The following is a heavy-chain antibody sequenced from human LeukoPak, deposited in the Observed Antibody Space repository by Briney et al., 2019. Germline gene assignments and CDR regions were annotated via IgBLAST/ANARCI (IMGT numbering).Heavy chain of an antibody. CDR3: AGDLWNYDSSGQGNWFDP. J-gene: IGHJ5*02. Sequence: GGSLRLSCAASGFTFSSYGMHWVRQAPGKGLEWVAVIWYDGSNKYYADSVKGRFTISRDNSKNTLYLQMNSLRAEDTAVYYCAGDLWNYDSSGQGNWFDPWGQGTLVTVSS. CDR1: GFTFSSYG. CDR2: IWYDGSNK. D-gene: IGHD3-22*01. V-gene: IGHV3-33*01.